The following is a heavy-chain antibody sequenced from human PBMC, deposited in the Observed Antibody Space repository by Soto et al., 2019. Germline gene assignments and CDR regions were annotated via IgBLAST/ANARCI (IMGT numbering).Heavy chain of an antibody. V-gene: IGHV4-59*01. Sequence: QVQLQESGPGLVKPSETLSLTCTVSGGSISSYYWSWIRQPPGKGLEWIGYIYYSGSTNYNPSLKRRVTISXXTXKXPFSLKRSSVTAADTAVYYCARLRAGYSRGWYRIDYWGQGTLGTVSS. CDR2: IYYSGST. CDR1: GGSISSYY. CDR3: ARLRAGYSRGWYRIDY. D-gene: IGHD6-13*01. J-gene: IGHJ4*02.